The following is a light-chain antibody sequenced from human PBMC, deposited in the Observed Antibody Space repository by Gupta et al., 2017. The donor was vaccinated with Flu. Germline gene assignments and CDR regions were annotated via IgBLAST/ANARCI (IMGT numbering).Light chain of an antibody. V-gene: IGKV2-28*01. CDR3: MQALQTPRT. J-gene: IGKJ1*01. Sequence: DIVMTQSPLSLPVTPGEPASISCRSSQSLLHSNGYNYLDWYLQKPGQSPQLLIYLGSNRASGVPDGFSGSGSGTDFTLKISRVEAEDVGVYYCMQALQTPRTLGQGTKVEIK. CDR2: LGS. CDR1: QSLLHSNGYNY.